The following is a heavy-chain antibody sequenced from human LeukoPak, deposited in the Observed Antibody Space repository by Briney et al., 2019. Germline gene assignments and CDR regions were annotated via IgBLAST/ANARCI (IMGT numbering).Heavy chain of an antibody. J-gene: IGHJ4*02. V-gene: IGHV4-59*08. Sequence: YYSGSTNYNPSLKSRVTISVDTSKNQFSLKLSSVTAADTAVYYCARHKDGSGWAPQYYFDYWGQGTLVTVSS. CDR2: YYSGST. D-gene: IGHD6-19*01. CDR3: ARHKDGSGWAPQYYFDY.